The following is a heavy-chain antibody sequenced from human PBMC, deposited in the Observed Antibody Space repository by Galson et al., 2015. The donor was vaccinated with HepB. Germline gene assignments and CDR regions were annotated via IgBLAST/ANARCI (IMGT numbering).Heavy chain of an antibody. CDR3: ARNYGGNSVNWFDP. D-gene: IGHD4-23*01. CDR1: GFTFDDYG. Sequence: SLRLSCAASGFTFDDYGMSWVRQAPGKGLEWVSGINWNGGSTGYADSVKGRFIISRDNAKNSLYLQMNSLRAEDTALYYCARNYGGNSVNWFDPWGQGTLVTVSS. V-gene: IGHV3-20*04. CDR2: INWNGGST. J-gene: IGHJ5*02.